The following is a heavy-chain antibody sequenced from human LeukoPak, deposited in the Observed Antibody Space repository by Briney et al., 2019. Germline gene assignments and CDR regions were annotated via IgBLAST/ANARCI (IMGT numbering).Heavy chain of an antibody. CDR1: GFTFSSYW. Sequence: PGGSLRLSCAASGFTFSSYWMHWVRQAPGKGLVWVSRINSDGSSTSYADSVKGRFTISRDNAKNSLYLQMNSLRAEDTALYYCAKERYSYGLAYYFDYWGQGTLVTVSS. J-gene: IGHJ4*02. CDR2: INSDGSST. CDR3: AKERYSYGLAYYFDY. V-gene: IGHV3-74*01. D-gene: IGHD5-18*01.